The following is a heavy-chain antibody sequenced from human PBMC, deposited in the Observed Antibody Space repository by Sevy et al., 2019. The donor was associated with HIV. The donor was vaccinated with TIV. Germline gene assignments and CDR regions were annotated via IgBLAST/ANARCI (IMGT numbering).Heavy chain of an antibody. Sequence: GGSLRLSCVASEFTLSNYWMHWVRQGPGKGLVWVSRINSDGTSRSYADFVEGRFTISRDNAENTLYLQMNSLRVEDTAVYYCARSDSLQTPQPDSWGQGTVVTVSS. CDR1: EFTLSNYW. CDR2: INSDGTSR. V-gene: IGHV3-74*01. CDR3: ARSDSLQTPQPDS. D-gene: IGHD2-21*01. J-gene: IGHJ4*02.